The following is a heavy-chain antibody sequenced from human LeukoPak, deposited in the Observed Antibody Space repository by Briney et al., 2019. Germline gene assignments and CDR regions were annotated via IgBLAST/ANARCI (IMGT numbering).Heavy chain of an antibody. D-gene: IGHD2-8*01. CDR2: IYYTGST. CDR1: GGSISGYY. Sequence: SETLSLTCTVSGGSISGYYWSWIRQPPGKGLEWIGYIYYTGSTKYNPSLKSRVSFSVDTSENQFSLRLTSVTAADTAVYYCARYRQGTSGNDYWGQGTLVTVSS. V-gene: IGHV4-59*01. J-gene: IGHJ4*02. CDR3: ARYRQGTSGNDY.